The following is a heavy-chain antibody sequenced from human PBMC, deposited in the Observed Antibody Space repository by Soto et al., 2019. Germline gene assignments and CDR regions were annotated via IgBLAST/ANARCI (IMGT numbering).Heavy chain of an antibody. V-gene: IGHV3-48*02. D-gene: IGHD3-10*01. CDR1: SYA. J-gene: IGHJ5*01. Sequence: SYAMKCVGQGPGKGLEWVSYISNSASAFYYADSVKGRFNISRDNAKNPLYLQMNSLRDEYRADHYLHTIPSALDS. CDR2: ISNSASAF. CDR3: HTIPSALDS.